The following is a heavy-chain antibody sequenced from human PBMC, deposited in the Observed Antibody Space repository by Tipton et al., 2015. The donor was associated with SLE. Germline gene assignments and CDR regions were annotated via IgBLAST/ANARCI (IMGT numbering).Heavy chain of an antibody. J-gene: IGHJ4*02. Sequence: TLSLTCTVSGGSISSYYWTWIRQPPGKGLEWIGEINHSGSTNYNPSLKSRVTISVDTSKNQFSLKLSSVTAADTAVYYCARSQGGYFDYWGQGTLVTVSS. CDR1: GGSISSYY. CDR3: ARSQGGYFDY. CDR2: INHSGST. D-gene: IGHD3-16*01. V-gene: IGHV4-34*01.